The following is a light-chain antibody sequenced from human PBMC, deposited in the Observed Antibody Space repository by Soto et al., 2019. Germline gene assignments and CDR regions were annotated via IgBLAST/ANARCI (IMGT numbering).Light chain of an antibody. CDR2: DAS. V-gene: IGKV1-5*01. J-gene: IGKJ1*01. CDR3: QQYNSYSQA. Sequence: DIQMTQSPSTQSASVGDRVTITCLASQSISSWLAWYQQKPGKAPKLLIYDASSLESGVPSRFSGSGSGTEFTLTISSLQPDDFATYYCQQYNSYSQAFGQGTKVDIK. CDR1: QSISSW.